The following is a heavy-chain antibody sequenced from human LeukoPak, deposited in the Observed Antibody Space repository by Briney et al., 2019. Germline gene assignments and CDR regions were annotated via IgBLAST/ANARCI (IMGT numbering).Heavy chain of an antibody. CDR1: GFTFSSYS. CDR3: ARGRRYGGPPNYYFDY. J-gene: IGHJ4*02. V-gene: IGHV3-48*04. Sequence: GGSLRLSCAASGFTFSSYSMNWVRQAPGKGLEWVSYISSSSSTIYYADSVKGRFTISRDNAKNSLYLQMNSLRAEDTAVYYCARGRRYGGPPNYYFDYWGQGTLVTLSS. D-gene: IGHD4-23*01. CDR2: ISSSSSTI.